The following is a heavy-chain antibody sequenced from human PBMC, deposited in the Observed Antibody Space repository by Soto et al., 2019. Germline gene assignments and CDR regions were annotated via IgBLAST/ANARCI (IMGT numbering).Heavy chain of an antibody. CDR1: GFTFSSYA. CDR3: ARADSSSWPYFDY. CDR2: ISSYGGST. V-gene: IGHV3-64*01. J-gene: IGHJ4*02. Sequence: EVQLVESGGGLVQPGGSLRLSCAASGFTFSSYAMHWVRQAPGKGLEYVSAISSYGGSTYYANSVKGRFTISRDNSKNKRYLKMGSRRAEDMAVYYCARADSSSWPYFDYWGQGTLVTVAS. D-gene: IGHD6-13*01.